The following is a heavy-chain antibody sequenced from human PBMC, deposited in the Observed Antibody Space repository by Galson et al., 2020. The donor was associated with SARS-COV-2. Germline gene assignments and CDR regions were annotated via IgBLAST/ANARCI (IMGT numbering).Heavy chain of an antibody. CDR1: GFSLSTSGVG. J-gene: IGHJ6*02. CDR3: AHRLEELGMNYYGMDV. D-gene: IGHD7-27*01. Sequence: KMSGPTLVKPTQTLTLTCTFTGFSLSTSGVGVGWIRQPPGKALERLALIYWDDDKRYSPSLKSRLTITKDTSKNQVVLTMTNMDPVDTATYYCAHRLEELGMNYYGMDVWGQGTTVTVSS. CDR2: IYWDDDK. V-gene: IGHV2-5*02.